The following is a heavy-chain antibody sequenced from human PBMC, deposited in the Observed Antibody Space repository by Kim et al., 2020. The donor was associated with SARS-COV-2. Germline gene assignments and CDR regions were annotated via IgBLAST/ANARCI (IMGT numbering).Heavy chain of an antibody. D-gene: IGHD2-2*01. CDR3: AAIPFDP. V-gene: IGHV4-4*02. J-gene: IGHJ5*02. CDR2: PSGST. Sequence: PSGSTNYNPSLKRRVTISVDKSKNQFSLKLSSVTAAATAVYYCAAIPFDPWGQGTLVTVSS.